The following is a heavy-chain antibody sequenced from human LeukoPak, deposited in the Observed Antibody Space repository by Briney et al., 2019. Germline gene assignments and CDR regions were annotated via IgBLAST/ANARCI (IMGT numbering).Heavy chain of an antibody. Sequence: GASVKVSCKASGYRFTGYYIYWVRQAPGQGLEWMGRINHNSGGTNYAQKFQGWVTMTRDTSISTAYMELSRLRSDDTAVYYCARGTLTDCSSTSCYLSAEYFQHWGQGTLVAVSS. J-gene: IGHJ1*01. CDR2: INHNSGGT. CDR3: ARGTLTDCSSTSCYLSAEYFQH. D-gene: IGHD2-2*01. CDR1: GYRFTGYY. V-gene: IGHV1-2*04.